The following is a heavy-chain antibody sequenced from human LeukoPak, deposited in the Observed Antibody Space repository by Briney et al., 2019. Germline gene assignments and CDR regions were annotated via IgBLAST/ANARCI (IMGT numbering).Heavy chain of an antibody. J-gene: IGHJ4*02. V-gene: IGHV4-34*01. CDR3: ARAKVLLWFGGLSSPPYDY. D-gene: IGHD3-10*01. Sequence: SETLSLTCAVYGGSFGGYYWSWIRQPPGKGLEWIGEINHSGSTNYNPPLKSRVTISVDTSKNQFSLKLSSVTAADTAVYYCARAKVLLWFGGLSSPPYDYWGQGTLVTVSS. CDR2: INHSGST. CDR1: GGSFGGYY.